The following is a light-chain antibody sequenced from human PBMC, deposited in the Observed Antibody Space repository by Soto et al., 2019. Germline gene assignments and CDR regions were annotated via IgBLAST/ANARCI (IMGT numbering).Light chain of an antibody. J-gene: IGKJ4*02. V-gene: IGKV3-15*01. CDR2: RAS. CDR3: LQYHNLWA. CDR1: QNIYYN. Sequence: ILMTQSPATVSVSPGESATLSRRASQNIYYNVAWYQQRPGQAPRLLIYRASTRATGVPARFSGSGSGTEFTLTISSLPPEDFTVYSCLQYHNLWAFGGGTKVDIK.